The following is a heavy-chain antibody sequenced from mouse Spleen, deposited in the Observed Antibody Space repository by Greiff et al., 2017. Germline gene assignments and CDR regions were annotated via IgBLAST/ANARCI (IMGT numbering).Heavy chain of an antibody. J-gene: IGHJ2*01. V-gene: IGHV5-9*04. CDR2: ISSGGGNT. D-gene: IGHD4-1*02. CDR1: GFTFSSYA. CDR3: ARHQLGLDY. Sequence: DVKLVESGGGLVKLGGSLKLSCAASGFTFSSYAMSWVRQTPEKRLEWVATISSGGGNTYYPDSVKGRFTISRDNAKNTLYLQMSSLKSEDTAMYYCARHQLGLDYWGQGTTLTVSS.